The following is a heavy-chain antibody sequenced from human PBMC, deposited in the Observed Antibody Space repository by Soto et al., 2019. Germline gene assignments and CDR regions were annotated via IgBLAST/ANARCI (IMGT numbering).Heavy chain of an antibody. D-gene: IGHD6-13*01. CDR3: ATAGYSSSWSP. CDR1: GFTVSSNY. Sequence: GGSLRLSCAASGFTVSSNYMSWVRQAPGKGLEWVSVIYSGGSTYYADSVKGRFTISRDNSKNTLYLQMNSLRAEDKAVYYCATAGYSSSWSPWGQGTLVTVSS. V-gene: IGHV3-53*01. CDR2: IYSGGST. J-gene: IGHJ5*02.